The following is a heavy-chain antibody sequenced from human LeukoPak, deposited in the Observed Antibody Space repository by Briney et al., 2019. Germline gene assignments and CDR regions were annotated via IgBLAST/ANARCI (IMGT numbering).Heavy chain of an antibody. CDR2: IHHSVGT. CDR1: GASFSGFY. Sequence: PSETLSLTCAVYGASFSGFYGSWIRQPPGKGLEWIGEIHHSVGTNYNPSLKSRATISEDTSKSQFSRNLTAVTAADTAVYYCAGGRTRYSSNFDSWGRGTLVSVPS. V-gene: IGHV4-34*01. D-gene: IGHD3-16*02. J-gene: IGHJ4*02. CDR3: AGGRTRYSSNFDS.